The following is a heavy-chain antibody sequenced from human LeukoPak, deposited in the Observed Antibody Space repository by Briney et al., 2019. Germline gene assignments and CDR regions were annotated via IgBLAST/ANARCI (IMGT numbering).Heavy chain of an antibody. Sequence: SETLSLTCAVYGGSFGGYYWSWICQPPGKGLEWIGEINHSGSTNYNPSLKSRVTISVDTSKNQFSLKLSSVTAADTAVYYCARQRGYYDSSGYYFFSSWFDYWGQGTLVTVSS. V-gene: IGHV4-34*01. J-gene: IGHJ4*02. CDR3: ARQRGYYDSSGYYFFSSWFDY. CDR2: INHSGST. D-gene: IGHD3-22*01. CDR1: GGSFGGYY.